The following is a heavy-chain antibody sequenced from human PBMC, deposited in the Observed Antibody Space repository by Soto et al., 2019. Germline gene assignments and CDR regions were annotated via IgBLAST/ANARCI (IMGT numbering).Heavy chain of an antibody. CDR2: IIPIFGTA. CDR1: GYTFTSYG. D-gene: IGHD3-22*01. Sequence: GASVKVSCKASGYTFTSYGISWVRQAPGQGLEWMGGIIPIFGTANYAQKFQGRVTITADESTSTAYMELSSLRSEDTAVYYCARDPHYDSSGYPFDYWGQGTLVTVSS. CDR3: ARDPHYDSSGYPFDY. V-gene: IGHV1-69*13. J-gene: IGHJ4*02.